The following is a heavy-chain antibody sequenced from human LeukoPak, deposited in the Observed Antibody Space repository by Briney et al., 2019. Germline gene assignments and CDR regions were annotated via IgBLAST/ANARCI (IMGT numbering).Heavy chain of an antibody. V-gene: IGHV1-69*05. CDR1: GGTFSSYA. CDR2: IIPIFGTA. Sequence: GASVKVSCKASGGTFSSYAISWVRQAPGQGLEWMGRIIPIFGTANYAQKFQGRVRITTDESTSTAYMELSSLRSEDTAVYYCARDSGYCTNGVCYPFDYWGQGTLVTVSS. CDR3: ARDSGYCTNGVCYPFDY. D-gene: IGHD2-8*01. J-gene: IGHJ4*02.